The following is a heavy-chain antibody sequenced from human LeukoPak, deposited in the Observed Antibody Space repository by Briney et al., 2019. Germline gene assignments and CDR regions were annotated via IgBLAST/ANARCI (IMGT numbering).Heavy chain of an antibody. CDR2: INHSGST. Sequence: SETLSLTCAVYGGSFSGYYWSWIRQPPGKGLEWIGEINHSGSTNYNPSLKGRVTISVETSKNQFSLKLSSVTAADTAVYYCARPLHPGIAVAGFDYWGQGTLVTVSS. CDR3: ARPLHPGIAVAGFDY. V-gene: IGHV4-34*01. CDR1: GGSFSGYY. D-gene: IGHD6-19*01. J-gene: IGHJ4*02.